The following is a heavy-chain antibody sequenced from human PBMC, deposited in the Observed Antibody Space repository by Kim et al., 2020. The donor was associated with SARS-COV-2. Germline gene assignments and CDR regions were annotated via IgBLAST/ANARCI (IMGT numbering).Heavy chain of an antibody. Sequence: SETLSLTCSVSGGSINNGGHYWSWIRQHPGKGLEWIGYIHYSGSTYYNPSLKSRLSMSIETSKNQFSLNLMSVTAADTSVYYCAKVETLIAEVISEWGQG. CDR3: AKVETLIAEVISE. J-gene: IGHJ1*01. V-gene: IGHV4-31*03. CDR2: IHYSGST. CDR1: GGSINNGGHY. D-gene: IGHD3-22*01.